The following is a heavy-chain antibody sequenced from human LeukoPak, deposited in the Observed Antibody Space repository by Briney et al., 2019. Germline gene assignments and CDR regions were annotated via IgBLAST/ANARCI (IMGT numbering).Heavy chain of an antibody. D-gene: IGHD6-13*01. CDR3: ASDAAVGRRSFYYYYYMDV. V-gene: IGHV3-7*01. CDR1: GFTFSSYW. CDR2: IKQDGSEK. J-gene: IGHJ6*03. Sequence: GGSLRLSCAASGFTFSSYWMSWVRQAPGKGLEWVANIKQDGSEKYYVDSVKGRFTISRDNAKNSLYLQMNSLRAEDTAVYYCASDAAVGRRSFYYYYYMDVWGKGTTVTVSS.